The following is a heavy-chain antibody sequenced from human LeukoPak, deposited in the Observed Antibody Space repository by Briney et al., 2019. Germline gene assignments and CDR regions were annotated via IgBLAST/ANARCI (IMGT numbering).Heavy chain of an antibody. CDR3: TNAQNRFYFDY. Sequence: PSGTLSLTCTVSGGSISTTNYYWGWIRQPPGKGLEWIGTLFYSGSTFYNSSLKSRVTISADTSKNQFSLKLRYVTASDTAVYYCTNAQNRFYFDYWGQGTLVTVSS. CDR1: GGSISTTNYY. CDR2: LFYSGST. J-gene: IGHJ4*02. V-gene: IGHV4-39*01.